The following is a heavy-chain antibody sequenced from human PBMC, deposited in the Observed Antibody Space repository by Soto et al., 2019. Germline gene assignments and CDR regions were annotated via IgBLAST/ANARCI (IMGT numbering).Heavy chain of an antibody. D-gene: IGHD4-17*01. CDR2: IFSDHER. V-gene: IGHV2-26*01. CDR1: GFSLTTGKMG. J-gene: IGHJ6*02. CDR3: ARMNVDSYQFYYAMDV. Sequence: QVTLKESGPALVKPTEPLTLTCTVSGFSLTTGKMGVSWIRQPPGKALEWLAHIFSDHERSYSTSLQGRLTISKDTSGSQVVLSMTNVDPVDTATYYCARMNVDSYQFYYAMDVWGQGPTVTVSS.